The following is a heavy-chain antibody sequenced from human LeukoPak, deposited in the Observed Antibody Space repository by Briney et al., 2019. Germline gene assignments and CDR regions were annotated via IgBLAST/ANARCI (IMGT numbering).Heavy chain of an antibody. CDR1: GYTFTGYY. Sequence: ASVKVSCKASGYTFTGYYMHWVRQAPGQGLEWMGWINPNSGGTNYAQKFQGRVTMTRDTSISTAYMELRSLRSDDTAVYYCARDRYSSSWAPFDYGGQETLVTVSS. J-gene: IGHJ4*02. V-gene: IGHV1-2*02. D-gene: IGHD6-13*01. CDR3: ARDRYSSSWAPFDY. CDR2: INPNSGGT.